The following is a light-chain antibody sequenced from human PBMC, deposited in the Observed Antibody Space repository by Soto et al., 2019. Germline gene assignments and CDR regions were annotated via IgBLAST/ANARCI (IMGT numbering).Light chain of an antibody. CDR3: SLYSSNGSLI. V-gene: IGLV2-18*01. CDR1: TTDIDNYDS. J-gene: IGLJ1*01. CDR2: DVN. Sequence: QSALTQPPSVSGSPGQSVTISGTATTTDIDNYDSFSLYQQAPGTAPKLLIYDVNNLPSGAPDLFSGSTSVNTASLTISGLQAEDETDYFCSLYSSNGSLIFGPGTKVTV.